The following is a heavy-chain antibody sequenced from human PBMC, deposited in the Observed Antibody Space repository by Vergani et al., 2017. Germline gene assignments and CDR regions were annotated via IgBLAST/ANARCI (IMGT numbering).Heavy chain of an antibody. V-gene: IGHV3-72*01. CDR3: ATLALQTKQQVTY. D-gene: IGHD6-13*01. Sequence: EVQLVESGGGVVRPGGSLRVSCKVSGFIFDEYGMSWVRHVPGKGLEWVGRSRNKARSYTIEYSASVKGRFTISRDDSRNSLYLQMNSLKTADTAVYYFATLALQTKQQVTYWGEETLVTVSS. CDR2: SRNKARSYTI. J-gene: IGHJ4*02. CDR1: GFIFDEYG.